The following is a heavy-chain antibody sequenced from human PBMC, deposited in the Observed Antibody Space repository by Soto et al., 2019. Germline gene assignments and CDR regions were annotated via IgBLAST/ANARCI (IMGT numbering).Heavy chain of an antibody. D-gene: IGHD2-8*01. V-gene: IGHV1-8*01. J-gene: IGHJ5*02. Sequence: GASVKVSCKASGYTFTSYDINWVRQATGQGLEWMGRMNPNSGNTGYAQKLQGRVTMTRNTSISTAYMELSSLRSEDTAVYYCARGRGIVLMVYAIRRHNWFDPWGQGTLVTVSS. CDR2: MNPNSGNT. CDR1: GYTFTSYD. CDR3: ARGRGIVLMVYAIRRHNWFDP.